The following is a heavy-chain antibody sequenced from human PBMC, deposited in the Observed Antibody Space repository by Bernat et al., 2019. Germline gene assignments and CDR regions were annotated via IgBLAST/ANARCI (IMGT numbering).Heavy chain of an antibody. CDR2: ISGSGGTT. CDR1: EFTFSSYA. CDR3: AKSSGYDCFDP. J-gene: IGHJ5*02. V-gene: IGHV3-23*04. D-gene: IGHD5-12*01. Sequence: EVQLVESGGGLVKPGGSLRLACAVSEFTFSSYAMSWVRQAPGKGLEWVSGISGSGGTTYYADSVKGRFTISRDNSKNTLYLQMNSLRAEDTAVYYCAKSSGYDCFDPWGQGTLVTVSS.